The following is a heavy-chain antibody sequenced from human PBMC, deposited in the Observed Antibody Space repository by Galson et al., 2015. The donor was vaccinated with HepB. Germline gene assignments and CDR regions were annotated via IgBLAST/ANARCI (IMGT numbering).Heavy chain of an antibody. J-gene: IGHJ4*02. CDR2: IYWNDDK. V-gene: IGHV2-5*01. D-gene: IGHD1-26*01. CDR1: GFSLSTSGVG. Sequence: PALVKPTQTLTLTCSFSGFSLSTSGVGVGWIRQPPGRALEWLALIYWNDDKRYSPSLEDRIIITKDTSENQVVLTMTNMDPVDTATYYCAHRPNWENFDYWGQGILITVSS. CDR3: AHRPNWENFDY.